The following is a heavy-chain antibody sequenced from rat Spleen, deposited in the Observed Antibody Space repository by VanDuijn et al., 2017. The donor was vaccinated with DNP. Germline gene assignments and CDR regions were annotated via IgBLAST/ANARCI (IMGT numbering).Heavy chain of an antibody. D-gene: IGHD1-10*01. J-gene: IGHJ2*01. CDR3: YNNYFAY. CDR2: MWGDGST. CDR1: GFSLTNYG. Sequence: QVQLKESGPGLVQPSRTLSLTCTVSGFSLTNYGVSWVRQPPGKGLEWMGIMWGDGSTDYNSALKSRLSISRDTSKSQVFLTMNSLQTDDTAVYYCYNNYFAYWGQGVMVTVSS. V-gene: IGHV2-4*01.